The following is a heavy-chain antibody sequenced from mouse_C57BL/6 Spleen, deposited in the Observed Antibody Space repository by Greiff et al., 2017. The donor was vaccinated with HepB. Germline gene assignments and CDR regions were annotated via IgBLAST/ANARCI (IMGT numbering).Heavy chain of an antibody. CDR3: ARVTTVVATRYFDV. J-gene: IGHJ1*03. CDR1: GYAFSSYW. D-gene: IGHD1-1*01. CDR2: IYPGDGDT. Sequence: QVQLQQSGAELVKPGASVKIPCKASGYAFSSYWMNWVKQRPGKGLEWIGQIYPGDGDTNYNGKFKGKATLTADKSSSTAYMQLSSLTSEDSAVYFCARVTTVVATRYFDVWGTGTTVTVSS. V-gene: IGHV1-80*01.